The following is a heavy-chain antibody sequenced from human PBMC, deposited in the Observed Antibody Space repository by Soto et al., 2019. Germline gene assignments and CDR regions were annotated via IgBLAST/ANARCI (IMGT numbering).Heavy chain of an antibody. CDR3: ATYGGHSRSFDC. J-gene: IGHJ4*02. CDR2: INYNGNT. V-gene: IGHV4-30-4*08. D-gene: IGHD2-21*02. CDR1: GGSIDSGDDY. Sequence: QVQLQESGPGLVKPSQTLSLACTISGGSIDSGDDYWTWIRQPPGKGLEWIGYINYNGNTYYNPSLKSRVALSVDTSKNQVSLNLNSVTAADTAVYFCATYGGHSRSFDCWGQGTLVTVSS.